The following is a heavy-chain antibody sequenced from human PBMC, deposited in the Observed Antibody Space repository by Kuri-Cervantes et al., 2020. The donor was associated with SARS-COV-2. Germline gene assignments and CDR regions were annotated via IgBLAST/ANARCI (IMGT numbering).Heavy chain of an antibody. J-gene: IGHJ4*02. CDR1: GFTFSNYA. Sequence: GGSLRLSCGASGFTFSNYAMSWVRQAPGKGLQWVSTISVSGDSTYYADSVKGRFTISRDNSKNTLYLQMNSLRAEGTAVYYCAKDLSGVSSSFFFDSWGQGTPVTVSS. CDR2: ISVSGDST. CDR3: AKDLSGVSSSFFFDS. V-gene: IGHV3-23*01. D-gene: IGHD2/OR15-2a*01.